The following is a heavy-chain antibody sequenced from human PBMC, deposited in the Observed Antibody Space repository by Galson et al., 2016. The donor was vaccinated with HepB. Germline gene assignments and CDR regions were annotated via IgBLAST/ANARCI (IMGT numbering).Heavy chain of an antibody. CDR1: GFTFRMYS. D-gene: IGHD2-2*01. V-gene: IGHV3-30*04. J-gene: IGHJ1*01. Sequence: LRLSCAASGFTFRMYSIHWIRQAPGKGLEWVAVIAGNGRGQYYADSVRGRFTISRDNSKNTVDLQMSSLRPDDTAVYYCAKEDFCSRTGCPAGYWGQGNLVTVSS. CDR2: IAGNGRGQ. CDR3: AKEDFCSRTGCPAGY.